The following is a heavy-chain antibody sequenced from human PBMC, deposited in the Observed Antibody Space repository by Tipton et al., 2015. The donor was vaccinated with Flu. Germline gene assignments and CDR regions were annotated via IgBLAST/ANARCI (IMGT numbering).Heavy chain of an antibody. D-gene: IGHD1-26*01. CDR1: GGTFSSYT. Sequence: QLVQSGAEVKKPGSSVKVSCKASGGTFSSYTFNWVRQSPRQGLEWMGGIIPILTMTTYAQKFQGRVTITADESTSTAYMELSSLTSDDTAVHYCAREVGGFDYWGQGTLLTVSS. J-gene: IGHJ4*02. V-gene: IGHV1-69*16. CDR2: IIPILTMT. CDR3: AREVGGFDY.